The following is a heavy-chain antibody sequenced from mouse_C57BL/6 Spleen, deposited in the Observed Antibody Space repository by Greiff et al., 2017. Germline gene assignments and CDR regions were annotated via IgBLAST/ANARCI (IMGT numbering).Heavy chain of an antibody. J-gene: IGHJ1*03. CDR2: IYPGSGST. CDR3: ARGHSNYGYFDV. D-gene: IGHD2-5*01. CDR1: GYTFTSYW. V-gene: IGHV1-55*01. Sequence: VQLQQPGAELVKPGASVKMSCKASGYTFTSYWITWVKQRPGQGLEWIGDIYPGSGSTNYNEKFKSKATLTVDTSSSTAYMQLSSLTSEDSAVYYCARGHSNYGYFDVWGTGTTVTVSS.